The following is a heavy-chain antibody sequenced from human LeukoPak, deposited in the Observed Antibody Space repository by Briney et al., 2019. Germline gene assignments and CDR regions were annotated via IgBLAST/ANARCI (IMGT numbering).Heavy chain of an antibody. D-gene: IGHD3-10*01. CDR3: AKGYYGSGSYGWFDY. J-gene: IGHJ4*02. CDR1: GFTFSSSA. CDR2: ISAIGDRT. Sequence: GGSLRLSCAASGFTFSSSAMNWVRQAPGKGLEWVSTISAIGDRTKYADSVKGRFTISRDNSKNTLFLQMNSLRAEDTAVYYCAKGYYGSGSYGWFDYWGQGTLVTVSS. V-gene: IGHV3-23*01.